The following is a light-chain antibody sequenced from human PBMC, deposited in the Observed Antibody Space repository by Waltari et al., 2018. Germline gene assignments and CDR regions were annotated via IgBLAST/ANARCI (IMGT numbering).Light chain of an antibody. CDR3: QQYRNWPPWT. J-gene: IGKJ1*01. Sequence: EIVMTQSPATLSVFPGERATLSCRASPSVSSHLAWYQQQPGQAPRLLIHGSSTRATGIPARFSGSGSGTEFTLTISSLQSEDFAVYYCQQYRNWPPWTFGQGTKVEIK. V-gene: IGKV3D-15*01. CDR1: PSVSSH. CDR2: GSS.